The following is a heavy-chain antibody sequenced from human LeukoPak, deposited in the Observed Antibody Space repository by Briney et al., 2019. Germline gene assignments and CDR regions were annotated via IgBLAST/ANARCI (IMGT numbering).Heavy chain of an antibody. D-gene: IGHD5-12*01. J-gene: IGHJ6*03. CDR1: GVSISSSNSY. V-gene: IGHV4-39*07. Sequence: KASETLSLTCTVSGVSISSSNSYWGWIRQPPGKGLEWIGSIYYSGNTYYNASLKSQVSISIDTSKNQVSLKLRSVTAADTAVYYCARTTEGYAGGPGYSYYYYMDVWGKGTTVTISS. CDR3: ARTTEGYAGGPGYSYYYYMDV. CDR2: IYYSGNT.